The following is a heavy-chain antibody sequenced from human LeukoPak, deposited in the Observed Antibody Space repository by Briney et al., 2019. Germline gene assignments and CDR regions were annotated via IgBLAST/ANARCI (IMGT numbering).Heavy chain of an antibody. CDR2: ISYSGST. Sequence: PSETLSLTCTVSGGSISRHHWSWIRQAPGKGLEWIGYISYSGSTNYSPSLKSRVTISVDTSKNQFSLKLSSVTAADTAVFYCARHVGPGYSYGFDNWGQGTLVTVSS. CDR1: GGSISRHH. CDR3: ARHVGPGYSYGFDN. D-gene: IGHD5-18*01. J-gene: IGHJ4*02. V-gene: IGHV4-59*08.